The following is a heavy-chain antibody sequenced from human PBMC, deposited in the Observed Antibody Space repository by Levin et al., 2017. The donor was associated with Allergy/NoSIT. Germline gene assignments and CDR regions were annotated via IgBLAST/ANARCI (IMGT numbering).Heavy chain of an antibody. V-gene: IGHV4-59*08. CDR3: ARHSHWNAHFDY. Sequence: SETLSLTCTVSGGSISSYYWSWIRQPPGKGLEWIGYIYYSGSTNYNPSLKSRVTISVDTSKNQFSLKLSSVTAADTAVYYCARHSHWNAHFDYWGQGTLVTVSS. CDR2: IYYSGST. CDR1: GGSISSYY. D-gene: IGHD1-1*01. J-gene: IGHJ4*02.